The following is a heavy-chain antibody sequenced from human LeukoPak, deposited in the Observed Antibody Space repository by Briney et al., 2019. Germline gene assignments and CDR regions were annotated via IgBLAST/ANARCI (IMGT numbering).Heavy chain of an antibody. CDR3: ARAPVTTGPYYYYMDV. Sequence: VASVKVSCKASGYTFTSYDINWVRQATGQGLEWMGWMNPNSGSTGYAQKFQGRVTITRSTSISTAYMELSSLRSEDTAVYNCARAPVTTGPYYYYMDVWGKGTTVTVSS. V-gene: IGHV1-8*03. J-gene: IGHJ6*03. D-gene: IGHD4-17*01. CDR1: GYTFTSYD. CDR2: MNPNSGST.